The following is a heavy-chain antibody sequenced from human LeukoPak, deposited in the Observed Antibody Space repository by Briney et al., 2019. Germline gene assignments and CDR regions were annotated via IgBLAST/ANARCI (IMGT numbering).Heavy chain of an antibody. Sequence: GGSLRLSCAASGFTFSSYWMSWVRQAPGKGLEWVANIKQDGSEKYYADSVKGRFTISRDNAKNSLYLQMNSLRAEDMAVYYCARVGGFGELIRYFDFWGQGTLVAVSS. V-gene: IGHV3-7*01. CDR2: IKQDGSEK. CDR3: ARVGGFGELIRYFDF. CDR1: GFTFSSYW. D-gene: IGHD3-10*01. J-gene: IGHJ4*02.